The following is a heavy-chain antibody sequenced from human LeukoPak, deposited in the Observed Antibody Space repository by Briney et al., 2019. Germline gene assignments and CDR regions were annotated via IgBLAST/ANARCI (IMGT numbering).Heavy chain of an antibody. CDR2: ISYDGSNK. V-gene: IGHV3-30*04. CDR1: GFTFSSYA. CDR3: ARGTYYYDSSGYPLDY. J-gene: IGHJ4*02. D-gene: IGHD3-22*01. Sequence: GGSLRLSCAASGFTFSSYAMHWVRQAPGKGLEWVAVISYDGSNKYYADSVKGRFTISRDNSKNTLYLQMNSLRAEDTAVYYYARGTYYYDSSGYPLDYWGQGTLVTVSS.